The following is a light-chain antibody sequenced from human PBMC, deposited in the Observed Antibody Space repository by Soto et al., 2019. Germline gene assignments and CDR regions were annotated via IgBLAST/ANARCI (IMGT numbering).Light chain of an antibody. CDR2: DAS. Sequence: EIVMTQSPATLSVSPGERATLSCRASESVSSKLVWYQKKPGQAPRLLIHDASTRATGIPARFSGSGSGTEFILTISSVESEDFATYYCQQSYSTPYTFGQGTKLEIK. V-gene: IGKV3-15*01. CDR3: QQSYSTPYT. J-gene: IGKJ2*01. CDR1: ESVSSK.